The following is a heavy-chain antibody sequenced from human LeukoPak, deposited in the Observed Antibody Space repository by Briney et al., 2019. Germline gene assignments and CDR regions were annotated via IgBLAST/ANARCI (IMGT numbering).Heavy chain of an antibody. CDR1: GGSISSYY. V-gene: IGHV4-4*07. CDR2: VSSSGST. J-gene: IGHJ4*02. CDR3: ARETRVQPERLSIDY. D-gene: IGHD1-1*01. Sequence: PSETLSLTCTVSGGSISSYYWAWIRQPVGKELEWIGRVSSSGSTNYNPSLESRVTMSVDASKKQFSLKLTSVTAADTAMYYCARETRVQPERLSIDYWGQGTLVTVSS.